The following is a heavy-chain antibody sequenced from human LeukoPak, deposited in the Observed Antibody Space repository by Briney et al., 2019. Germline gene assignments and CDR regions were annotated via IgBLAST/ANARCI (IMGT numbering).Heavy chain of an antibody. Sequence: GGSLRLSCAASGFTFDDYAMHWVRQAPGKGLEWVSGISWNSGSIGYADSVKGRFTISRDNAKNSLYLQMNSLRAEDTALYYCAKDRSAVAGNFDYWGQGTLVTVSS. CDR3: AKDRSAVAGNFDY. CDR2: ISWNSGSI. V-gene: IGHV3-9*01. J-gene: IGHJ4*02. D-gene: IGHD6-19*01. CDR1: GFTFDDYA.